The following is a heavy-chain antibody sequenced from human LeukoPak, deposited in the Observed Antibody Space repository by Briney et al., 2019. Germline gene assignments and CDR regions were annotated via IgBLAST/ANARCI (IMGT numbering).Heavy chain of an antibody. D-gene: IGHD3-16*01. Sequence: SETLSLTCAVSGYSLTSGFSWGWIRQPPGKGLEWIGTISHSGTTDYKSTLESRLTISMYTSKNLFSLRLTSVTAADTAVYYCARDGAVPVIDSCGQGTLVTVSS. CDR3: ARDGAVPVIDS. J-gene: IGHJ5*02. CDR2: ISHSGTT. V-gene: IGHV4-38-2*02. CDR1: GYSLTSGFS.